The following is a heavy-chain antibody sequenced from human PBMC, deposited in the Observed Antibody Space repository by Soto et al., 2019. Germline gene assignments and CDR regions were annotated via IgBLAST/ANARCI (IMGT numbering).Heavy chain of an antibody. CDR3: ARVPDR. CDR2: IYHSGST. CDR1: GGSISRGGYS. Sequence: SETLSLTCAVSGGSISRGGYSWSWIRQPPGKGLGWIGYIYHSGSTYYNPSLKSRVTISVDRSKNQFSLKLSSVTAADTAGYYCARVPDRWGQGTLVTVSS. D-gene: IGHD2-2*01. J-gene: IGHJ5*02. V-gene: IGHV4-30-2*01.